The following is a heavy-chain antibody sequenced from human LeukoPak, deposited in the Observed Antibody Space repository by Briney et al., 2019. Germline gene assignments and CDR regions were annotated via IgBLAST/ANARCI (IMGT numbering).Heavy chain of an antibody. CDR3: ASYNPYY. V-gene: IGHV3-53*01. Sequence: GGSLRLSCAASGFTVSTNYMTWVRQAPGKGLEWVSVIYSGGNTYYADSVKGRFTISRDNSNNTLHLQMNSLRADDTAVYYCASYNPYYGGQGTLVTVSS. CDR2: IYSGGNT. D-gene: IGHD1-1*01. J-gene: IGHJ4*02. CDR1: GFTVSTNY.